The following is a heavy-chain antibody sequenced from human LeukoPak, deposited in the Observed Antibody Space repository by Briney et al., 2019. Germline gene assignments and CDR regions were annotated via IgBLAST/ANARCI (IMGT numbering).Heavy chain of an antibody. V-gene: IGHV3-21*01. D-gene: IGHD6-13*01. J-gene: IGHJ3*02. CDR1: GFTFSSYS. CDR2: ISSSSSYI. CDR3: ARDLGLIGSSWYYGAFDI. Sequence: GGSLRLSCAASGFTFSSYSVNWVRQAPGKGLEWVSSISSSSSYIYYADSVKGRFTISRDNAKNSLYLQMNSLRAEDTAVYYCARDLGLIGSSWYYGAFDIWGQGTMVTVSS.